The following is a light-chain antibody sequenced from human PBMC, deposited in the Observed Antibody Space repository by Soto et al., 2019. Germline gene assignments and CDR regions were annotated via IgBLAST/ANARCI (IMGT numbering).Light chain of an antibody. Sequence: QSVLTQPASVSGSPGQSITISCTGTSSDAGSYNLVSWYQQHPGKAPKLMIYEGSKRPSGVSNRFSGSKSGNTASLTISGLQAEDEADYYCSSYTSSSSYVFGTGTKVTVL. V-gene: IGLV2-14*02. J-gene: IGLJ1*01. CDR2: EGS. CDR1: SSDAGSYNL. CDR3: SSYTSSSSYV.